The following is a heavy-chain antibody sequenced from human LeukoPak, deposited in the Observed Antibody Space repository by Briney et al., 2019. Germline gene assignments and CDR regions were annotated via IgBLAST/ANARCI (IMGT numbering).Heavy chain of an antibody. V-gene: IGHV1-2*02. CDR2: INPNSGGT. D-gene: IGHD3-10*01. CDR1: GSTFTGYY. Sequence: ASVKVSCKASGSTFTGYYMHWVRQAPGQGLEWMGWINPNSGGTDYAQKFQGRVTMTRDTSISTAYMELSRLRSDDTAVYYCARAGSTGYHFDYWGQGTLVTVSS. J-gene: IGHJ4*02. CDR3: ARAGSTGYHFDY.